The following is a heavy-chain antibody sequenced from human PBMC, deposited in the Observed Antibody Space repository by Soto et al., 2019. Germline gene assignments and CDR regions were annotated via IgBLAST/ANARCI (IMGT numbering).Heavy chain of an antibody. CDR3: ATRGP. J-gene: IGHJ5*02. Sequence: EVQLVESGGGLIQPGGSLRLSCVASGFSVSSDYMYWVRQAPGKGLEWVSMIHNGDSTYYADPVKGRFTISRDNSKNTLYLQMNSLRAEDAAVYYCATRGPWGQGALVTVSS. V-gene: IGHV3-53*01. CDR2: IHNGDST. CDR1: GFSVSSDY.